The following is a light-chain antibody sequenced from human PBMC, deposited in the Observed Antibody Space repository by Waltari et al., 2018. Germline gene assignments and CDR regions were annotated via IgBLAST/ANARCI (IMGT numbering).Light chain of an antibody. CDR2: EVT. CDR3: FSYAGTSSGV. CDR1: SSDIGFFKL. Sequence: QSPLTQPAPVSGSPGQSIPISCTGTSSDIGFFKLVSWYQQYPGKAPKVMIYEVTKRPSGVSNRFSGSKSGNTASLTISGLQAEDEADYYCFSYAGTSSGVFGTGTKVTVL. V-gene: IGLV2-23*02. J-gene: IGLJ1*01.